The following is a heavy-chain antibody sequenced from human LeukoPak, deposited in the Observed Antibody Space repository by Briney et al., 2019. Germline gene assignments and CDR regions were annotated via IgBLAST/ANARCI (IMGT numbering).Heavy chain of an antibody. CDR3: ARGDPASIAARPFDY. D-gene: IGHD6-6*01. CDR2: IGGSGVST. V-gene: IGHV3-23*01. Sequence: PGGPLRPSCAASGFTFSTYAMRWVRQAPGKGLKWGSAIGGSGVSTYYAEYVTGRFTISRDNSQNTLYLQMNSLRAEDTAVYYCARGDPASIAARPFDYCGQGTLVTVSS. CDR1: GFTFSTYA. J-gene: IGHJ4*02.